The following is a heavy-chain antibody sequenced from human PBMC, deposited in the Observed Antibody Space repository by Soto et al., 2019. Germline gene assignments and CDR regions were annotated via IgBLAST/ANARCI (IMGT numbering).Heavy chain of an antibody. Sequence: GGSLRLSCAASGFTFSSYWMSWVRQAPGKGLEWVANIKQDGSEKYYVDSVKGRFTISRDNAKNSLYLQMNSLRAEDTAVYYCARDLGVGSGYENGKGYYYMDVWGKGTTVTVSS. V-gene: IGHV3-7*01. D-gene: IGHD5-12*01. CDR1: GFTFSSYW. CDR3: ARDLGVGSGYENGKGYYYMDV. J-gene: IGHJ6*03. CDR2: IKQDGSEK.